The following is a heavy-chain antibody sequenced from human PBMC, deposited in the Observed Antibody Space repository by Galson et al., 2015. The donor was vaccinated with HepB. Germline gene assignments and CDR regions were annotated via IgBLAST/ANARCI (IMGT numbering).Heavy chain of an antibody. V-gene: IGHV6-1*01. CDR2: TYYRSKWYN. J-gene: IGHJ3*02. CDR3: ARDELELPQAFDI. Sequence: CAIFGDSVSSNSATRYSIRQSPSRGREWLGRTYYRSKWYNDYAVAVKSRITINPDTSKNQFSLQLNSVTPEDTAVYYCARDELELPQAFDIWGQGTMVTVSS. D-gene: IGHD1-7*01. CDR1: GDSVSSNSAT.